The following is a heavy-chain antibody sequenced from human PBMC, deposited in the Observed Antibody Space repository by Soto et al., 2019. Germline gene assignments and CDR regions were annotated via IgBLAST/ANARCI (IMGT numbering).Heavy chain of an antibody. Sequence: SLRLSCAASGFTFSNAWMSWVRQAPGKGLEWVGRIKSKTDGGTTDYAAPVKGRFTISRDDSKNTLYLQMNSLKTEDTAVYYCTTEAHIVVVPAAIYYYYYYGMDVWGQGTTVTVSS. CDR2: IKSKTDGGTT. V-gene: IGHV3-15*01. CDR3: TTEAHIVVVPAAIYYYYYYGMDV. J-gene: IGHJ6*02. D-gene: IGHD2-2*01. CDR1: GFTFSNAW.